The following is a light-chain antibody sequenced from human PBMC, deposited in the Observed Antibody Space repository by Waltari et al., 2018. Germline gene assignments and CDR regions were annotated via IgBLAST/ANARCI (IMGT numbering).Light chain of an antibody. V-gene: IGKV3-11*01. Sequence: EIVLTQSPATLSLSPGERVTLSCRASQSVSSYLDWYQQKPGQAPRLLIFDASNRATGIPARFGGSGSGTDFTLTISSLEPEDFAVYYCYQRSNWPRTFGGGTKVEIK. J-gene: IGKJ4*01. CDR2: DAS. CDR1: QSVSSY. CDR3: YQRSNWPRT.